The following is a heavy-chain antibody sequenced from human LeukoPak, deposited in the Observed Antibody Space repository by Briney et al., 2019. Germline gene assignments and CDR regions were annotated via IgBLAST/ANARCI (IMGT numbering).Heavy chain of an antibody. CDR3: VRGHSSSSNYFDY. Sequence: GGSLRLSCSASGFTFSSYAMRWVLQAPGKGLEYVSGISSNGGSTNYEDSVKGRFTISRDNSKNTLYLQMSSLRTEDTAVYYCVRGHSSSSNYFDYWGQGSLVTVSS. V-gene: IGHV3-64D*09. CDR2: ISSNGGST. D-gene: IGHD6-6*01. CDR1: GFTFSSYA. J-gene: IGHJ4*02.